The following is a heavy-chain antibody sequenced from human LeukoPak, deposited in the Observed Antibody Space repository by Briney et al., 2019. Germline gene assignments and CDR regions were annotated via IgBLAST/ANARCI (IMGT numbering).Heavy chain of an antibody. Sequence: GGSLRLSCAASGFTFSSYGMSWVRQAPGKGLEWVSSISDDGRSTYYAGSVKGRFTISKDNSKNTMYLQMNNLRAEDTAIYYCAKRVPYTSSSVYFDYWGQGTLVTVSS. CDR1: GFTFSSYG. CDR3: AKRVPYTSSSVYFDY. J-gene: IGHJ4*02. CDR2: ISDDGRST. V-gene: IGHV3-23*01. D-gene: IGHD6-6*01.